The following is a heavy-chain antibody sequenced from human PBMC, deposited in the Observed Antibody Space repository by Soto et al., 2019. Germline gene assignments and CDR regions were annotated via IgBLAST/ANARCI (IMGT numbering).Heavy chain of an antibody. CDR3: ARDSSGWYSPFY. D-gene: IGHD6-19*01. J-gene: IGHJ4*02. CDR2: INPSGGST. Sequence: ASVKVSCKASGYTFTSYYMHWVRQAPGQGLEWMGIINPSGGSTSYAQKFQGRFTISRDNSKNTLYLQMNSLRAEDTAVYYCARDSSGWYSPFYWSQGTLVTVSS. V-gene: IGHV1-46*01. CDR1: GYTFTSYY.